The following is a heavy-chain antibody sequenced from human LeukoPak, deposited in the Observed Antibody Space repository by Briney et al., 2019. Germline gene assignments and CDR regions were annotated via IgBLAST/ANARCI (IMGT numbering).Heavy chain of an antibody. CDR1: GYSFSSCS. D-gene: IGHD1-7*01. CDR3: SRGIKRNYELGWVVPGGEGRMVGVCSASN. V-gene: IGHV1-18*01. J-gene: IGHJ2*01. Sequence: ASVKLSCKASGYSFSSCSMSWARQPPGQGLEWMGCISGYNGNTNYSHKFQGRVTLTTDTSTSTAYMELKSLRFNDTAIYLYSRGIKRNYELGWVVPGGEGRMVGVCSASNRGR. CDR2: ISGYNGNT.